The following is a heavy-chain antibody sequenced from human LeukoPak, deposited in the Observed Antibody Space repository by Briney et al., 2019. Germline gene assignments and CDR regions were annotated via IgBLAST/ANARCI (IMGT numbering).Heavy chain of an antibody. CDR1: GFTFSSYG. D-gene: IGHD3-10*01. CDR3: VKAGAASGARPWYFDL. V-gene: IGHV3-30*18. J-gene: IGHJ2*01. Sequence: PGRSLRLSCAASGFTFSSYGMHWVRQAPGKGLEWEALISYDGSNKYYADSVKGRFTISRDNSKNTLYLQMNSLRVEDTAVYYCVKAGAASGARPWYFDLWGRGTLVTVSS. CDR2: ISYDGSNK.